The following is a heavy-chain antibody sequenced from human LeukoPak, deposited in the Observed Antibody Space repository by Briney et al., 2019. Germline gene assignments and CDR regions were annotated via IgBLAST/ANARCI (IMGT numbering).Heavy chain of an antibody. D-gene: IGHD1-26*01. J-gene: IGHJ4*02. V-gene: IGHV3-48*02. Sequence: GGSPRLSCAASGFTFSSYGMSWVRQAPGKGLEWVSYISSSSSATYYADSVKGRFTISRDNAKNSLYLQMNSLRDEDTAVYYCARGIVGATPFDYWGQGTLVTVSS. CDR3: ARGIVGATPFDY. CDR2: ISSSSSAT. CDR1: GFTFSSYG.